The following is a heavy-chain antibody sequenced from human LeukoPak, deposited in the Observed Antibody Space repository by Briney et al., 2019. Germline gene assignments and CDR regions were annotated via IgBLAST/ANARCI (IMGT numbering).Heavy chain of an antibody. CDR1: GFTFSSYG. J-gene: IGHJ4*02. V-gene: IGHV3-30*02. CDR3: AKCMHSSGCGYYFDY. D-gene: IGHD6-19*01. Sequence: GGSLRLSCAASGFTFSSYGMHWVRQAPGKGLEWVAFIRYDGSNKYYADSVKGRFTISRDNSKNTLYLQMNSLRAEDTAVYYCAKCMHSSGCGYYFDYWGQGTLVTVSS. CDR2: IRYDGSNK.